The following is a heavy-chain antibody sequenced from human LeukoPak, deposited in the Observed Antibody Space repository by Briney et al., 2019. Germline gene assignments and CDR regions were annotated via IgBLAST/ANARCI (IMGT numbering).Heavy chain of an antibody. CDR2: ISSSGSTI. CDR3: ARDQGYSSSWSLGTFDY. CDR1: GFTFSSYE. V-gene: IGHV3-48*03. Sequence: PGGSLRLSCAASGFTFSSYEMNWVRQAPGKGLEWVSYISSSGSTIYYADSVKGRFTISRDNAKNSLYLQMNSLRAEDTAVYYCARDQGYSSSWSLGTFDYWGQGTLGTVSS. D-gene: IGHD6-13*01. J-gene: IGHJ4*02.